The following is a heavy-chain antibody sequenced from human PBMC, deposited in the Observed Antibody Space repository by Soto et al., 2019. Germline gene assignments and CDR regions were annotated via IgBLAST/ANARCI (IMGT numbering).Heavy chain of an antibody. Sequence: GGSLRLSCAASGFTFSSYGMYWVRQAPGKGLEWVAVISYDGSNKYYADSVKGRFTISRDNSKNTLYLQMNSLRAEDTAVYYCAKDGSLWFGELLYTFDYWGQGTLVTVSS. CDR1: GFTFSSYG. V-gene: IGHV3-30*18. CDR3: AKDGSLWFGELLYTFDY. CDR2: ISYDGSNK. D-gene: IGHD3-10*01. J-gene: IGHJ4*02.